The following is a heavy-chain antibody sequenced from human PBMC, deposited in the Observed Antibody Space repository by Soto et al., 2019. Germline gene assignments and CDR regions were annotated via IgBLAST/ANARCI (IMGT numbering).Heavy chain of an antibody. D-gene: IGHD3-3*01. Sequence: ASVKVSCKASGGTFSSYAISWVRQAPGQGLEWMGGIIPIFGTANYAQKFQGRVTITADESTSTAYMELSSLRSEDTAVYYCASSTPRITIFGVVKTNYFDYWGQGTLVTVSS. J-gene: IGHJ4*02. CDR1: GGTFSSYA. CDR3: ASSTPRITIFGVVKTNYFDY. V-gene: IGHV1-69*13. CDR2: IIPIFGTA.